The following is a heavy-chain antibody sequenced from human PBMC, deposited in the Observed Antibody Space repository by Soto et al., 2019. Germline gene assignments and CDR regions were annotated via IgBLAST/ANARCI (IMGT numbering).Heavy chain of an antibody. CDR3: VRARSTDSRPDY. CDR1: GFTFSLYS. CDR2: ITSSSSYI. J-gene: IGHJ4*02. D-gene: IGHD3-22*01. Sequence: GGSLRLSCAASGFTFSLYSMIWVRQAPGKGLEWVASITSSSSYIYYEESLKGRFTISRDNAKNSLFLQLDSLRAEDTAVYFCVRARSTDSRPDYWGQGTLVTVS. V-gene: IGHV3-21*01.